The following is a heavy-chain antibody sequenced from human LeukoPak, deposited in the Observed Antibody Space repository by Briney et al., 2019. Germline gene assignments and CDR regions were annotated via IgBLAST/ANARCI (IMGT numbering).Heavy chain of an antibody. D-gene: IGHD3-3*01. CDR3: ARSTYDFWSGYYYMDV. V-gene: IGHV4-59*08. J-gene: IGHJ6*03. CDR1: GDSITNYF. CDR2: IYYTGNT. Sequence: SETLSLTCTVSGDSITNYFWSWIRQPPGKGLEWIGYIYYTGNTNYKPSLKSRVTISVDTSKNQFSLKLSSVTAADTAVYYCARSTYDFWSGYYYMDVWGKGTTVTVSS.